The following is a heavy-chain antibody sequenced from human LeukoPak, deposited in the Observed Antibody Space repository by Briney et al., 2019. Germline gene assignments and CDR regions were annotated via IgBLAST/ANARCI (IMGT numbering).Heavy chain of an antibody. Sequence: TGGSLRLSCAASGFTFSSYGMHWVRQAPGKGLEWVAFIRYDGSNKYYADSVKGRFTISRDSSKNTLYLQMNSLRAEDTAVYYCAKDTDYDILTGYSLECYMDVWGKGTTVTVSS. CDR1: GFTFSSYG. V-gene: IGHV3-30*02. CDR2: IRYDGSNK. D-gene: IGHD3-9*01. J-gene: IGHJ6*03. CDR3: AKDTDYDILTGYSLECYMDV.